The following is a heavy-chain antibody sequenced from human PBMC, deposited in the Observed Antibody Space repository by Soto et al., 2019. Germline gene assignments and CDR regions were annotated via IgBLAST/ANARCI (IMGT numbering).Heavy chain of an antibody. CDR3: ARVWGTDAFDI. J-gene: IGHJ3*02. CDR1: GGSFSGYY. CDR2: INHSGST. Sequence: SETLSLTCAVYGGSFSGYYWSWIRQPPGKGLEWIGEINHSGSTNYNPSLKSRVTISVDTSKNQFSLKLGSVTAADTAVYYCARVWGTDAFDIWGQGTMVTVSS. V-gene: IGHV4-34*01. D-gene: IGHD3-16*01.